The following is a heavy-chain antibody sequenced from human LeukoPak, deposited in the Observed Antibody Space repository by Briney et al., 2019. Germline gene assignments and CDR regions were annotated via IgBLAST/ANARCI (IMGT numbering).Heavy chain of an antibody. CDR1: GGSISSSSYY. J-gene: IGHJ6*02. CDR3: AGTVLRYFDWLSNYYYGMDV. V-gene: IGHV4-39*01. D-gene: IGHD3-9*01. CDR2: IYYSGST. Sequence: PSETLSLTCTVSGGSISSSSYYWGWIRQPPGKGLEWIGSIYYSGSTYYNPSLKSRVTISVDTSKNQFSLKLSSVTAADTAVYYSAGTVLRYFDWLSNYYYGMDVWGQGTTVTVSS.